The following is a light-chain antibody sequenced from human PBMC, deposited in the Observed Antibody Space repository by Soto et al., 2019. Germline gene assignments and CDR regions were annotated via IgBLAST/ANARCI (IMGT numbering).Light chain of an antibody. J-gene: IGKJ1*01. V-gene: IGKV3-20*01. CDR1: QSVAGHY. CDR2: GSS. Sequence: EIVLTQSPGTLSLSPGERATLSCRASQSVAGHYLAWYQQKPGQAPRLLISGSSRRATGIPDRFSGIGSGTDFTLTISRLEPDDFAVYYCHQYGSSPPWTFGQGTKVEIK. CDR3: HQYGSSPPWT.